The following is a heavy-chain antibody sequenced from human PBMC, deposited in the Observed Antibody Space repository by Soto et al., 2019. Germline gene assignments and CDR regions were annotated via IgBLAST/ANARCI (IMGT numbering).Heavy chain of an antibody. D-gene: IGHD7-27*01. CDR2: INHSGST. Sequence: SETLSLTCAVYGGSFSGYYWSWIRQPPGKGLEWIGEINHSGSTNYNPSLKSRVTISVDTSKNQFSLKLSSVTAADTAVYYCARRQTGDLHEGLVLLKGYWYFDLWGRGTLVTVSS. CDR3: ARRQTGDLHEGLVLLKGYWYFDL. V-gene: IGHV4-34*01. J-gene: IGHJ2*01. CDR1: GGSFSGYY.